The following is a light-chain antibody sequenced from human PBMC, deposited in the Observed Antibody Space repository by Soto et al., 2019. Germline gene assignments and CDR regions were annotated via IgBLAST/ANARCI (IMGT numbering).Light chain of an antibody. CDR2: GAS. CDR3: QEYDNWPPEGT. CDR1: QSVSTN. V-gene: IGKV3D-15*01. Sequence: EIVMTQSPATLSVSPGARATLSCRASQSVSTNLAWYQHKPGQPPSLLLYGASTRATGIPDRFGGSGSGTDFTLTISRLEPEDFAVYYCQEYDNWPPEGTFGQGTKV. J-gene: IGKJ1*01.